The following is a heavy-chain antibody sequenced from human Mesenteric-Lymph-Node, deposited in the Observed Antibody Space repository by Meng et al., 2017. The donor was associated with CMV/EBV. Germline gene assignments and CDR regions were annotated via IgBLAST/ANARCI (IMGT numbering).Heavy chain of an antibody. D-gene: IGHD2-2*02. CDR2: IIPLLGVP. Sequence: SVKVSCKTSGGTLNSYTTTWVRQAPGQGLEWMGMIIPLLGVPDYAQQFQGRVTITADKSTGTAYMELSSLKSEDTAVYYCARDFLPSGGVVVPTAIPPVYWGQGTLVTVSS. V-gene: IGHV1-69*04. CDR3: ARDFLPSGGVVVPTAIPPVY. J-gene: IGHJ4*02. CDR1: GGTLNSYT.